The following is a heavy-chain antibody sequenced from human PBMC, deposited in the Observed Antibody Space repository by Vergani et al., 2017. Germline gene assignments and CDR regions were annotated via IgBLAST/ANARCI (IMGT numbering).Heavy chain of an antibody. CDR2: IYPGDSDT. V-gene: IGHV5-51*01. Sequence: EVQLVQSGAEVKKPGESLKISCKVSGYSFTSYWIGWVRQMPGKGLEWMGIIYPGDSDTRYSPSFQGQVTISADKSISTAYLQWSSLKASDTAMYYCARLYGRDSSGSKYFDYWGQGTLVTVSS. D-gene: IGHD3-22*01. J-gene: IGHJ4*02. CDR1: GYSFTSYW. CDR3: ARLYGRDSSGSKYFDY.